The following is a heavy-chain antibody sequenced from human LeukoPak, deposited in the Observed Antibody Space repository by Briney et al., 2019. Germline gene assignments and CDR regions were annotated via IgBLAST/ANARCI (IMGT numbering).Heavy chain of an antibody. Sequence: PGGSLRLSCAASGFTFSSYGMQWVRQAPGKGLEWVAFIRYDGSNKYYADSVKGRFTISRENSKNSLYLQMNSLRAEDTALYYCAKDLWGTVLAGTIDYWGQGTLVTVSS. J-gene: IGHJ4*02. V-gene: IGHV3-30*02. CDR2: IRYDGSNK. CDR1: GFTFSSYG. D-gene: IGHD6-19*01. CDR3: AKDLWGTVLAGTIDY.